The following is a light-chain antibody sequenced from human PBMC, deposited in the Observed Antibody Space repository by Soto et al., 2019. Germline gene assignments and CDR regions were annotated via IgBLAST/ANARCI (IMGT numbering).Light chain of an antibody. V-gene: IGLV2-8*01. J-gene: IGLJ2*01. Sequence: QSVLTQPPSASGSPGQSVTISCTGTSSDVGAYNSVSWYQHYPCKAPKLLIYEVSKRPSGVPDRFSGSKSGNTASLTVSGLQAEDESVYYCSSYAGATNVVFGGGTKLTVL. CDR1: SSDVGAYNS. CDR3: SSYAGATNVV. CDR2: EVS.